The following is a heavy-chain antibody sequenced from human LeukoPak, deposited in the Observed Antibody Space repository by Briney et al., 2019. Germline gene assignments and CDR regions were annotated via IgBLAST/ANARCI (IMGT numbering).Heavy chain of an antibody. D-gene: IGHD4-17*01. CDR3: TRGGRDYGDTRFDP. Sequence: GASVKVSCKASGYTFTSYYMHWVRQAPGQGLEWMGMINPSGGRTTYAQKFQGRDTMTRDTSTSTAYIELYSLRSDDTAVYYCTRGGRDYGDTRFDPWGQGTLVTVSS. V-gene: IGHV1-46*01. J-gene: IGHJ5*02. CDR2: INPSGGRT. CDR1: GYTFTSYY.